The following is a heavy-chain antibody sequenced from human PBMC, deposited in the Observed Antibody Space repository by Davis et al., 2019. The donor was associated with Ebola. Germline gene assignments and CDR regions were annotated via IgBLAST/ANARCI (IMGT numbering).Heavy chain of an antibody. CDR3: ARDQIYSGSYYYYYGMDV. CDR2: ISSSGSTI. D-gene: IGHD1-26*01. CDR1: GFTFSAYY. V-gene: IGHV3-11*01. J-gene: IGHJ6*02. Sequence: PGGSLRLSCAASGFTFSAYYMSWIRQAPGKGLEWVSYISSSGSTIYYADSVKGRFTISRDNAKNSLYLQMNSLRAEDTAVYYCARDQIYSGSYYYYYGMDVWGQGTTVTVSS.